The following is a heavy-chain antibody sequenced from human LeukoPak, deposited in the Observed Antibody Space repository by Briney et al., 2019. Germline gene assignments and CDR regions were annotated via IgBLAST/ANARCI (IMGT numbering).Heavy chain of an antibody. V-gene: IGHV3-30*02. CDR1: GFTFSSYG. J-gene: IGHJ6*03. CDR3: AKDRCSNGIGCYYYYMDV. D-gene: IGHD2-8*01. CDR2: IQYDGSNQ. Sequence: GGSLRLSCAASGFTFSSYGMSWVRQAPGKGLEWVAYIQYDGSNQQYADSVKGRFSISRDSSKNILNLQMNSLRGDDTAVYYCAKDRCSNGIGCYYYYMDVWGKGTTVTIYS.